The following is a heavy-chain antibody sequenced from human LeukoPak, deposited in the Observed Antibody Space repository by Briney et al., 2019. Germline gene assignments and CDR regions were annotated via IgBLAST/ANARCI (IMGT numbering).Heavy chain of an antibody. CDR3: ASGYCSSTSCRVSPHFDY. CDR2: IIPILGIA. D-gene: IGHD2-2*03. V-gene: IGHV1-69*04. Sequence: SVKVSCKASGGTFSSYAISWVRQAPGQGLEWMGRIIPILGIANYAQKFQGRVTITADESTSTAYMELSSLRSEDTAVYYCASGYCSSTSCRVSPHFDYWGQGTLVTVSS. CDR1: GGTFSSYA. J-gene: IGHJ4*02.